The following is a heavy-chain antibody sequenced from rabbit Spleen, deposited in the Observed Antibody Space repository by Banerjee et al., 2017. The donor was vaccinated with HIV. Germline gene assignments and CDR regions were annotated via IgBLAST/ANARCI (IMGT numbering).Heavy chain of an antibody. D-gene: IGHD1-1*01. J-gene: IGHJ4*01. CDR2: INTATGKD. CDR1: GVSFSDKDV. V-gene: IGHV1S45*01. Sequence: AQLEESGGGLVKPEGSLTLTCKASGVSFSDKDVMCWVRQAPGKGLEWIACINTATGKDVYASWAKGRFTISTTSSTKVTLHLTSLTAADTATYFCARDLPGVIAWNFSLCGPGTLVTVS. CDR3: ARDLPGVIAWNFSL.